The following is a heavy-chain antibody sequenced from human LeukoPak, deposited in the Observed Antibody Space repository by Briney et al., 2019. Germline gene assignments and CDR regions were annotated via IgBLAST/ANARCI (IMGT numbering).Heavy chain of an antibody. Sequence: SETLSLTCVLPGASISSSDYYWAWIRQPPGKGLEWIGTVYYSGSTYYNPSLKSRLTISVDTSNNSISLKVTSLTAADTAVYYCARHGNWGPFDYWGQGSLVTVSS. J-gene: IGHJ4*02. D-gene: IGHD7-27*01. CDR3: ARHGNWGPFDY. V-gene: IGHV4-39*01. CDR1: GASISSSDYY. CDR2: VYYSGST.